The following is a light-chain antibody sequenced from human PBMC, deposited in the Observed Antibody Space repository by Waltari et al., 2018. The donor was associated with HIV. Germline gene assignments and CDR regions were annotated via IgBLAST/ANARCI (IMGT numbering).Light chain of an antibody. CDR3: QQHETDTRT. CDR2: KPS. Sequence: DIQLTQSPSTLSASVGDRVTITGRASQSVTTSLAWYQHKDGRPPKLLIDKPSILESGVPSRFSGSGSATEFNLTISGLMSGDFATYYCQQHETDTRTFGPGTTV. J-gene: IGKJ1*01. V-gene: IGKV1-5*03. CDR1: QSVTTS.